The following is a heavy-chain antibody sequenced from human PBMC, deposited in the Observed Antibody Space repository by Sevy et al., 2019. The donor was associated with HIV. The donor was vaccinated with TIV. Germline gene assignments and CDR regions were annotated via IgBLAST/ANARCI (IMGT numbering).Heavy chain of an antibody. J-gene: IGHJ6*02. CDR1: GYTFTGYY. Sequence: ASVKVSCKASGYTFTGYYMHWVRQAPGQGLEWMGWINPNSGGTNYAQKFQGRVTMTRKTSISTAYMELSRLRSDDTAVYYCARDGDGYNPQYYYYYYGMDVWGQGTTVTVSS. D-gene: IGHD5-12*01. CDR3: ARDGDGYNPQYYYYYYGMDV. V-gene: IGHV1-2*02. CDR2: INPNSGGT.